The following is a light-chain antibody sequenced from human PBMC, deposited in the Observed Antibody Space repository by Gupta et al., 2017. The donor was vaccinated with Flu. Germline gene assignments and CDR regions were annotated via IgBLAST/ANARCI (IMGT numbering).Light chain of an antibody. J-gene: IGKJ1*01. CDR2: LGS. Sequence: VTPGEPASISCRSSQSLLHSNGYNYLDWYLQKPGQAPQLLIYLGSNRASGVPDRFSGSGSGTDFTLKISRVEAEDVGVYYCMQALQTPRTFGQGTKVEVK. CDR1: QSLLHSNGYNY. CDR3: MQALQTPRT. V-gene: IGKV2-28*01.